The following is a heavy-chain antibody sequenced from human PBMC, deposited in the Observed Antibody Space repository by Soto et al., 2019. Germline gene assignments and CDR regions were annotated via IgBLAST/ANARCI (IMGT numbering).Heavy chain of an antibody. CDR2: INNDGSST. Sequence: GGSLRLSCAASGFTFSSYWMHWVRQAPGKGLVWVSRINNDGSSTYYADSVKGRFTISRDNSKNTLYLQMNSLRAEDTAVYYCARRGSGSYYDYWGQGTLVTVSS. CDR3: ARRGSGSYYDY. V-gene: IGHV3-74*01. CDR1: GFTFSSYW. D-gene: IGHD1-26*01. J-gene: IGHJ4*02.